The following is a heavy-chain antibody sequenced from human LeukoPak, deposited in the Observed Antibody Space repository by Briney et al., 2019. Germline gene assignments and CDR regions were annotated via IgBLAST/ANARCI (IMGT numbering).Heavy chain of an antibody. Sequence: QPGGSLRLSCAASGFTFDDYAMHWVRQAPGKGLEWVSGISWNSGSIGYADSVKGRFTISRDNAKDSLYLQMNSLRAEDAALYYCAKEFIDDSLMDYWGQGTLVTVSS. CDR3: AKEFIDDSLMDY. V-gene: IGHV3-9*01. D-gene: IGHD3-16*02. CDR2: ISWNSGSI. J-gene: IGHJ4*02. CDR1: GFTFDDYA.